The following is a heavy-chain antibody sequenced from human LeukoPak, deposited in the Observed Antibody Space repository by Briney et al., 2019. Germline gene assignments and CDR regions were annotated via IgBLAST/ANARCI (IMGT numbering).Heavy chain of an antibody. V-gene: IGHV3-74*01. CDR3: AKARRTNYYDSSGYYDY. J-gene: IGHJ4*02. CDR2: IKSDGSTT. D-gene: IGHD3-22*01. CDR1: GFTFSSYW. Sequence: GGSLRLSCAASGFTFSSYWMHWVRQAPGKGLVWVSRIKSDGSTTTYADSVKGRFTISRDNSKNTLYLQMNSLRAEDTAVYYCAKARRTNYYDSSGYYDYWGQGTLVTVSS.